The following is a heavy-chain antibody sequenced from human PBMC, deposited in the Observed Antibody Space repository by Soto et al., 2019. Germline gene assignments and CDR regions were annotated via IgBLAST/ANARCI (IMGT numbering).Heavy chain of an antibody. Sequence: DVQLVESGGVVVQPGGSLRLSCAASGFTFDDYTMHWVRQAPGKGLEWVSLISWDGGSTYYADSVKGRFTISRDNNKNSLYLQMNSLRTEDTALYYCAKDMVTAHKRELLASRGMDVWGQGTTLTVSS. CDR1: GFTFDDYT. CDR3: AKDMVTAHKRELLASRGMDV. D-gene: IGHD1-26*01. CDR2: ISWDGGST. V-gene: IGHV3-43*01. J-gene: IGHJ6*02.